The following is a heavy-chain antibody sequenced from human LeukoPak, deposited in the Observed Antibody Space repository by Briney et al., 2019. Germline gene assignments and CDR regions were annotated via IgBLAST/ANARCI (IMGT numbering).Heavy chain of an antibody. CDR3: ARDGWNYGLYYYYYMDV. V-gene: IGHV3-30*04. D-gene: IGHD1-7*01. J-gene: IGHJ6*03. CDR1: GFTFSSYA. CDR2: ISYDGSNK. Sequence: AGGSLRLSCAASGFTFSSYAMHWVRQAPGKGLEWVAVISYDGSNKYYADSVKGRFTISRDNSKNTLYLQMNSLRAEDTAVYYCARDGWNYGLYYYYYMDVWGKGTTVTVSS.